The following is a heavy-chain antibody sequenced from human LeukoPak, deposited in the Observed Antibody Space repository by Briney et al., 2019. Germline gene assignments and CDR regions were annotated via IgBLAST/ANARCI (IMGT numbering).Heavy chain of an antibody. Sequence: SETLSLTCTVSGGSISSNSHYWAWIRQPPGKGLEWIGSIYYTGVTFYSPSLKSRVTISVDTSKNQFSLKVISVTAADAAVYYCAREEASAGDYWGQGTLVTVSS. CDR2: IYYTGVT. V-gene: IGHV4-39*01. CDR3: AREEASAGDY. J-gene: IGHJ4*02. CDR1: GGSISSNSHY. D-gene: IGHD6-13*01.